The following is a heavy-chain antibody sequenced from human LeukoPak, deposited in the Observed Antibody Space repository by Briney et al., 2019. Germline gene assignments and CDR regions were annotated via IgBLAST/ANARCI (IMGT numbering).Heavy chain of an antibody. CDR2: FDPEDGET. CDR3: ATDMGAYYYDSSGYWSFAFDI. Sequence: ASVKVSCKVSGYTLTELSMQWVRQAPGKGLEWMGGFDPEDGETIYAQKFQGRVTMTEDTSTDTAYMELSSLRSEDTAVYYCATDMGAYYYDSSGYWSFAFDIWGQGTMVTVSS. CDR1: GYTLTELS. V-gene: IGHV1-24*01. J-gene: IGHJ3*02. D-gene: IGHD3-22*01.